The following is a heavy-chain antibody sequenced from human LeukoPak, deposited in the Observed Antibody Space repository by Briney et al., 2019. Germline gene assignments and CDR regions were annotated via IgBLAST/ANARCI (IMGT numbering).Heavy chain of an antibody. CDR3: ARGPPEQWLAFNANYFDY. CDR2: INTNTGNP. D-gene: IGHD6-19*01. V-gene: IGHV7-4-1*02. CDR1: GYTFTSYA. J-gene: IGHJ4*02. Sequence: GASVKVSCKASGYTFTSYAMNWVRQAPGQGLEWMGWINTNTGNPTYAQGFTGRFVFSLDTSVSTAYLQISSLKAEDTAVYYCARGPPEQWLAFNANYFDYWGQGTLVTVSS.